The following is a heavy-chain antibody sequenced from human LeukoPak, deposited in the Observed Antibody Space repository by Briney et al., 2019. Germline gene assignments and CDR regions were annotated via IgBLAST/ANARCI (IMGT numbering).Heavy chain of an antibody. J-gene: IGHJ4*02. CDR3: AREGGDYYDSSGYYSPHYFDY. CDR1: GFTFSSYW. V-gene: IGHV3-7*01. D-gene: IGHD3-22*01. Sequence: GGSLRLSCAASGFTFSSYWMNWARQAPGKGLEWVASINHNGNVNYYVDSVKGRFTISRDNSKNTLYLQMNSLRAEDTAVYYCAREGGDYYDSSGYYSPHYFDYWGQGTLVTVSS. CDR2: INHNGNVN.